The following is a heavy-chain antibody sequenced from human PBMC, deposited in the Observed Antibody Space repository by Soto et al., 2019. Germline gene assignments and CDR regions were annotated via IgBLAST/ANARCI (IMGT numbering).Heavy chain of an antibody. V-gene: IGHV3-23*01. CDR1: GFTFINYA. CDR3: VRDLCRSATMPCLDH. D-gene: IGHD1-1*01. CDR2: ISDTGGDS. Sequence: GGSLRLSCEASGFTFINYAMSWVRQSPGKGLEWVSSISDTGGDSYYADSMDGRFTVSRDNSKNTLYLQINSLRAEDTAIYYCVRDLCRSATMPCLDHWGQGXLVTVYS. J-gene: IGHJ4*02.